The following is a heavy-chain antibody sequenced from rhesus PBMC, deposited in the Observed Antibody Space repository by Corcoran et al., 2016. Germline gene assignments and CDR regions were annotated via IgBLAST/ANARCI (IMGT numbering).Heavy chain of an antibody. V-gene: IGHV4-80*01. J-gene: IGHJ4*01. D-gene: IGHD3-3*01. CDR2: INGYSGST. Sequence: QVQLQESGPGLVKPSETLSLTCAVAGGSFSSYWWSWTRPPPGKGREWIGEINGYSGSTNYNPSLKSRVTISKDASKNQFSLKLSSVTAADTAVYYCARDSQQYLDWLPFDYWGQGVLVTVSS. CDR3: ARDSQQYLDWLPFDY. CDR1: GGSFSSYW.